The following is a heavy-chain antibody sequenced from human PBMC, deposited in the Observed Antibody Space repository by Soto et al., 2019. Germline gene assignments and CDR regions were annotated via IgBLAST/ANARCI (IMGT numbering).Heavy chain of an antibody. CDR1: GFTVSSNY. CDR2: IYSGGST. J-gene: IGHJ4*02. Sequence: GGSLRLSCAASGFTVSSNYMSWVRQAPGKGLEWVSVIYSGGSTYYADSVKGRFTISRDNSKNTLYLQMNSLRAEDTAVYYCVRSPYYYDSSGYYSQGFDYWGQGTLVTVSS. D-gene: IGHD3-22*01. V-gene: IGHV3-53*01. CDR3: VRSPYYYDSSGYYSQGFDY.